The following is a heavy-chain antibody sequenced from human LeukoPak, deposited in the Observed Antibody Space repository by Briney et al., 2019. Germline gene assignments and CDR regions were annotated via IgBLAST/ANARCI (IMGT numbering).Heavy chain of an antibody. CDR2: IYYSGST. J-gene: IGHJ6*02. D-gene: IGHD6-6*01. Sequence: SQTLSLTCTVSGGSISSGDYYWSWIRQPPGKGLEWIGYIYYSGSTYYNPSLKSRVTISVDTSKNQFSLKLSSVTAADTAVYYCARGNSSFSYYYYGMDVWGQGTTVTVSS. CDR1: GGSISSGDYY. CDR3: ARGNSSFSYYYYGMDV. V-gene: IGHV4-30-4*01.